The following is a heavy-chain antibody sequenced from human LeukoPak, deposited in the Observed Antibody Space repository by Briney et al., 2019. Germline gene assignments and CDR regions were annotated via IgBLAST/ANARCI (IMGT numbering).Heavy chain of an antibody. CDR1: GFTFSSYS. CDR3: ARDLTTVVTVFDY. Sequence: GGSLRLSCAASGFTFSSYSMNWVRQAPGKGLEWVSSISSSSSYIYYADSVKGRFTISRDNAKNSLYLQMNSLRAEDTAVYYCARDLTTVVTVFDYWGQGTLVTVSS. J-gene: IGHJ4*02. D-gene: IGHD4-23*01. V-gene: IGHV3-21*01. CDR2: ISSSSSYI.